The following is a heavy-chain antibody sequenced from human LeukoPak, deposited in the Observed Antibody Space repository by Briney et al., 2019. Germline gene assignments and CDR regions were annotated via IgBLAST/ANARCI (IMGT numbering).Heavy chain of an antibody. D-gene: IGHD2-15*01. J-gene: IGHJ2*01. CDR1: GFTFSSYA. CDR2: ISGSGGST. V-gene: IGHV3-23*01. Sequence: GGSLRLSCAASGFTFSSYAMSWVRQAPGKGLERVSAISGSGGSTYYADSVKGRFTISRDNSKNTLYLQMNSLRAEDTAVYYCAKPVVAATREEIYWYFDLWGRGTLVTVSS. CDR3: AKPVVAATREEIYWYFDL.